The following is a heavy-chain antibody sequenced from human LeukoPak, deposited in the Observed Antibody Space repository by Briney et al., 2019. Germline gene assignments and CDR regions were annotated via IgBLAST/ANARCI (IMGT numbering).Heavy chain of an antibody. J-gene: IGHJ1*01. Sequence: GGSLRLSCAASGFTFSSYAMSWVRQAPGKGLEWVSAIGGSGGSTYYADYVKGRFTISRDNSKNTLSLQMNSLRAEDTAVYYCAKLPRAGYCSGGSCYQYFQHWGQGTLVTVSS. CDR3: AKLPRAGYCSGGSCYQYFQH. CDR1: GFTFSSYA. D-gene: IGHD2-15*01. V-gene: IGHV3-23*01. CDR2: IGGSGGST.